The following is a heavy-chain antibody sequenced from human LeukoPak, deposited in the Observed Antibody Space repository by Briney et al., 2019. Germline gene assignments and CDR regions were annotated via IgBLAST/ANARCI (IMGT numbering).Heavy chain of an antibody. D-gene: IGHD3-3*01. CDR3: ARSGSHYRRDFLVPNCFDP. CDR1: GGSISSSSYY. Sequence: SETLSLTCTVSGGSISSSSYYWGWIRQPPGKGLEWIGSIYYSGSTYYNPSLKSRVTISVDTSKNQFSLKLSSVTAADTAVYYCARSGSHYRRDFLVPNCFDPWGQGTLVTVSS. CDR2: IYYSGST. J-gene: IGHJ5*02. V-gene: IGHV4-39*07.